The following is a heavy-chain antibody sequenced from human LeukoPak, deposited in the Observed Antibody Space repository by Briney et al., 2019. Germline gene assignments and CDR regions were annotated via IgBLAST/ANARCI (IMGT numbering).Heavy chain of an antibody. V-gene: IGHV3-9*01. J-gene: IGHJ4*02. D-gene: IGHD3-22*01. Sequence: GRSLRLSCAASGFTFDDYAMPWVRQAPGKGLEWVSGISWNSGSIGYADSVKGRFTISRDNAKNSLYLQMNSLRAEDTALYYCAKQYYDSSGPFDYWGQGTLVTVSS. CDR2: ISWNSGSI. CDR3: AKQYYDSSGPFDY. CDR1: GFTFDDYA.